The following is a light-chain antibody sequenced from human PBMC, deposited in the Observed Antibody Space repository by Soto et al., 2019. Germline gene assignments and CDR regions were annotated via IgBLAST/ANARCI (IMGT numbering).Light chain of an antibody. CDR2: AAS. CDR1: QSISNN. V-gene: IGKV3-15*01. CDR3: HQYNNWPPMHT. Sequence: IVMTQSPATLSVFPGARATLSCRASQSISNNLAWLQQKPGQAPRLLIYAASTRATGVPARFSGSGSGTDFTLNISSLQPEDFAVYYCHQYNNWPPMHTFGQGNKLEIK. J-gene: IGKJ2*01.